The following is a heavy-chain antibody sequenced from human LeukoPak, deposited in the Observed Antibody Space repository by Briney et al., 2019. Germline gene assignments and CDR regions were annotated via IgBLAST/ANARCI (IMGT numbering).Heavy chain of an antibody. Sequence: GGSLRLSCAASGFTVSSNYMSWVRQAPGKGLEWVSVIYSGGSTYYADSVKGRFTISRDNSKNTLYLQMNGLRAEDTAVYYCAREGGWYGDYGACDYWGQGTLVTVSS. CDR2: IYSGGST. D-gene: IGHD4-17*01. CDR1: GFTVSSNY. J-gene: IGHJ4*02. V-gene: IGHV3-66*01. CDR3: AREGGWYGDYGACDY.